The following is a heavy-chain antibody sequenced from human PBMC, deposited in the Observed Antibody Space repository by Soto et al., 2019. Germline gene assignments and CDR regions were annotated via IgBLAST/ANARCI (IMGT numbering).Heavy chain of an antibody. CDR3: ARSGSCTSTSCYGGFDI. V-gene: IGHV1-3*01. Sequence: QVQLVQSGAEVKKPGASVKVSCTNSGYTFTNYAIHWVRQTPGQRLEWMGWINAVDGNTKYSQKLQGRVTSTRDTAAGTDYMEMSSLRSEDAAVYYCARSGSCTSTSCYGGFDIWGQGTMVTVSS. CDR1: GYTFTNYA. D-gene: IGHD2-2*01. CDR2: INAVDGNT. J-gene: IGHJ3*02.